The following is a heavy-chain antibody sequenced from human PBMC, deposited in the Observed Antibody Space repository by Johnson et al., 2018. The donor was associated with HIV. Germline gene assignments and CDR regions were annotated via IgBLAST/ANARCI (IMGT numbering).Heavy chain of an antibody. Sequence: MQLVESGGGLVQPGGSLRLSCAASGFTFSSYWMSWVRQAPGKGLEWVANIKQDGSEKYYVDSVKGRFTISRDNAKNSLYLQMNSLRHEDTAMYYCAKEGDYRVSFGHYSSDAFDMWGQGTMVTVSS. V-gene: IGHV3-7*01. D-gene: IGHD2-21*01. J-gene: IGHJ3*02. CDR2: IKQDGSEK. CDR1: GFTFSSYW. CDR3: AKEGDYRVSFGHYSSDAFDM.